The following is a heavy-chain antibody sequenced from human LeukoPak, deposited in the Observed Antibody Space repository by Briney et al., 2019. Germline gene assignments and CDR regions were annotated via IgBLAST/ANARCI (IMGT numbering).Heavy chain of an antibody. D-gene: IGHD1-26*01. CDR3: ARHCRSESYPRYPDH. Sequence: PSETLSLTCTVSGGSISSYYWSWIRQPPGKGLEWIGYIYYSGSTNYNPSLKSRVTISVDTSTNQFSLKMYFVTAADTAVYYCARHCRSESYPRYPDHWGQGTLVTVSS. CDR1: GGSISSYY. V-gene: IGHV4-59*08. J-gene: IGHJ4*02. CDR2: IYYSGST.